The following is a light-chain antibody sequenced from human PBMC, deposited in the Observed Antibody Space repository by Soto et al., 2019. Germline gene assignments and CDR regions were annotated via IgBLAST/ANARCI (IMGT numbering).Light chain of an antibody. Sequence: IVLTQFPGTLSLSPGERATLSCRASQTVSSSLAWYQQKPGQAPRLLIFGASTRAAGFPDRFSGSGSGTDLTLTIIRLDAEDIAVYDCHHYGSSPRTFGQGTKVDIK. J-gene: IGKJ1*01. V-gene: IGKV3-20*01. CDR3: HHYGSSPRT. CDR1: QTVSSS. CDR2: GAS.